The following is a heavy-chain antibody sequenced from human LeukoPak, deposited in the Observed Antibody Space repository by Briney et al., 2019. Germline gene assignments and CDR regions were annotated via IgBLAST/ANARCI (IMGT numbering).Heavy chain of an antibody. CDR1: GYTFTSYG. D-gene: IGHD2/OR15-2a*01. V-gene: IGHV1-2*02. J-gene: IGHJ6*02. CDR3: ARAKGIGSYGMDV. Sequence: ASVKVSCKASGYTFTSYGISWVRQAPGQGLEWMGWINPNSGGTNYAQKFQGRVTMTRDTSISTAYMELSRLRSDDTAVYYCARAKGIGSYGMDVWGQGTTVTVSS. CDR2: INPNSGGT.